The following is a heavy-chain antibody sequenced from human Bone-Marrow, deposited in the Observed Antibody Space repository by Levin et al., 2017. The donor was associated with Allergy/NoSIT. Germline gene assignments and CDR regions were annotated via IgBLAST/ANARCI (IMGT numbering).Heavy chain of an antibody. CDR1: GGSISSYY. V-gene: IGHV4-59*01. J-gene: IGHJ6*02. Sequence: PSETLSLTCTVSGGSISSYYWSWIRQPPGKGLEWIGYIYYSGSTNYNPSLKSRVTISVDTSKNQFSLKLSSVTAADTAVYYCAGRRSAYYYYGMDVWGQGTTVTVSS. CDR3: AGRRSAYYYYGMDV. CDR2: IYYSGST.